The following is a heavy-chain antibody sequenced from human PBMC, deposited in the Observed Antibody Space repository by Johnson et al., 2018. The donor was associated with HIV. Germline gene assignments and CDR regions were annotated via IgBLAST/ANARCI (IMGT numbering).Heavy chain of an antibody. V-gene: IGHV3-74*01. CDR3: AKELALYSSGYGGDAFDI. J-gene: IGHJ3*02. CDR2: INGDGSRT. CDR1: GFTFNDHW. Sequence: VQLVESGGGLVQPGGSLRLSCGASGFTFNDHWMQWVRQAPGKGLVWVARINGDGSRTSYADSVKGRFTIARDNAKNTLFLEMKSLRAEDTAVYYCAKELALYSSGYGGDAFDIWGQGTMVTVSS. D-gene: IGHD6-19*01.